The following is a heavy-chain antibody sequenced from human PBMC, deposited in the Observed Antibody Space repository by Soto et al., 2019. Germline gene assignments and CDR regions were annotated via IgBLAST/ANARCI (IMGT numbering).Heavy chain of an antibody. V-gene: IGHV3-23*01. CDR1: GFTFSSFA. J-gene: IGHJ6*02. CDR2: ISDAGGNT. Sequence: GGSLRLSCVASGFTFSSFAMSWVRQAPGKGLEWVSTISDAGGNTYNADSVKGRFTISRDNSRNTLYLQMNSLRAEDTAIYYCAKQQKGYYGLDVWGQGTTVTVAS. CDR3: AKQQKGYYGLDV.